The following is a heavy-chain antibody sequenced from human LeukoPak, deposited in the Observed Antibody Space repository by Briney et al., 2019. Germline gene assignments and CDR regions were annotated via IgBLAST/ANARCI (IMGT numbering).Heavy chain of an antibody. CDR1: GFTFSSYS. D-gene: IGHD6-13*01. V-gene: IGHV3-48*01. J-gene: IGHJ4*02. CDR2: ISKDSTTI. CDR3: ARVRGSWCLDC. Sequence: GGSLRLSCAASGFTFSSYSMKWVRQAPGKGLEWVSYISKDSTTIYYADSLKGRFTISRDNAKNSLYLQMNSLRAEDTAMYYCARVRGSWCLDCWGQGTLVTVSS.